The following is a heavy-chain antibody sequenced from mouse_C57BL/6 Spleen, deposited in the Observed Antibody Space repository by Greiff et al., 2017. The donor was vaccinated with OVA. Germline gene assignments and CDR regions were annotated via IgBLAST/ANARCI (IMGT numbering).Heavy chain of an antibody. V-gene: IGHV1-18*01. Sequence: EVKLQESGPELVKPGASVKIPCKASGYTFPDYNMDWVKQSHGKSLEWIGDINPNNGGTIYNQKFKGKATLTVDKASSTAYMELRSLTSEDTAVYYCARQLRAMDYWGQGTSVTVSS. CDR1: GYTFPDYN. D-gene: IGHD3-2*02. CDR3: ARQLRAMDY. J-gene: IGHJ4*01. CDR2: INPNNGGT.